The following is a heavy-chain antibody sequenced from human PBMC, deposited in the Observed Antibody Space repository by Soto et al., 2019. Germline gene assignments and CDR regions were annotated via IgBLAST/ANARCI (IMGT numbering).Heavy chain of an antibody. J-gene: IGHJ4*02. D-gene: IGHD3-10*01. CDR3: ARADYYYGSGSFRVYFDD. V-gene: IGHV4-59*01. CDR2: IYYSGST. Sequence: ASETLSLTCTVSGGSISSYYWSWIRQPPGKGLEWIGYIYYSGSTNYNPSLKSRVTISVDTSKNQFSLKLSSVTAADTAVYYCARADYYYGSGSFRVYFDDWGQGTLVTVSS. CDR1: GGSISSYY.